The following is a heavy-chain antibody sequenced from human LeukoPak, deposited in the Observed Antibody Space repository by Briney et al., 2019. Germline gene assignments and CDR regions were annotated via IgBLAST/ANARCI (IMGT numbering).Heavy chain of an antibody. CDR3: ARDDPYSGYDYDY. Sequence: PGGSLRLSCAASGFTFNNYAFNWVRQPPGKGLEWVSGISDGGTTYYADSVKGRFTISRDNAKNSLYLQMNSLRAEDTAFYYCARDDPYSGYDYDYWGRGVLVTVPS. J-gene: IGHJ4*02. V-gene: IGHV3-20*04. CDR2: ISDGGTT. D-gene: IGHD5-12*01. CDR1: GFTFNNYA.